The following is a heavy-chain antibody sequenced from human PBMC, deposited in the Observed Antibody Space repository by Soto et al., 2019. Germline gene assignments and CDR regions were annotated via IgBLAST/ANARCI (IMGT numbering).Heavy chain of an antibody. V-gene: IGHV3-33*01. CDR1: GFTFSSYG. J-gene: IGHJ6*02. Sequence: GGSLRLSCAASGFTFSSYGMHWVRQAPGKGLEWVAVIWYDGSNKYYADSVKGRFTISRDNSKNTLYLQMNSLRAEDTAVYYCARDEAPNSNYHYYGMDVWGQGTTVTVSS. CDR3: ARDEAPNSNYHYYGMDV. D-gene: IGHD4-4*01. CDR2: IWYDGSNK.